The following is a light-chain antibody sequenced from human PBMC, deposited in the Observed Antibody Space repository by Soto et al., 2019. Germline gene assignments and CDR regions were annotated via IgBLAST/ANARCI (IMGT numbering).Light chain of an antibody. CDR1: QDISNY. V-gene: IGKV1-33*01. CDR3: QLYDDLMYT. CDR2: DAS. Sequence: DIQLTQSPSSLSASVGDRVTITCQASQDISNYLNWYQRKPGEAPKLLIYDASNLEAGVPSRFSGSGSGTSFTFTISSLQPGDVATYYCQLYDDLMYTFGQGTKLEVE. J-gene: IGKJ2*01.